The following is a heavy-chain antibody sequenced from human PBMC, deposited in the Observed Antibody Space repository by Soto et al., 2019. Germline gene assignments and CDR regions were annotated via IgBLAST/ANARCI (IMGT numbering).Heavy chain of an antibody. Sequence: QVQLVQSGAEVKKPGASVKVSCTASGYTFSSYGINWVRQAPGQGLEWLGWVSPYDGYTNYAQILQGRVSMTTDTSTKTAYMEVRSLRCGDTAVYYRARGGYYDSSGARNYFDYGMNVWGHGTTVTVSS. D-gene: IGHD3-22*01. V-gene: IGHV1-18*01. CDR1: GYTFSSYG. J-gene: IGHJ6*02. CDR3: ARGGYYDSSGARNYFDYGMNV. CDR2: VSPYDGYT.